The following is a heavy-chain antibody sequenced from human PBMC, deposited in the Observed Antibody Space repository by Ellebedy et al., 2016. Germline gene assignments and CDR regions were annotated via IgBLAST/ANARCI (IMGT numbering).Heavy chain of an antibody. CDR2: INPNSGGT. CDR1: GYTFTGYY. CDR3: ARAYYGGNSGNGNWFDP. J-gene: IGHJ5*02. Sequence: ASVKVSCXASGYTFTGYYMHWVRQAPGQGLEWMGWINPNSGGTNYAQKFQGRVTMTRDTSTSTAYMELRRLRSDDTAVYYCARAYYGGNSGNGNWFDPWGQGTLVTVSS. V-gene: IGHV1-2*02. D-gene: IGHD4-23*01.